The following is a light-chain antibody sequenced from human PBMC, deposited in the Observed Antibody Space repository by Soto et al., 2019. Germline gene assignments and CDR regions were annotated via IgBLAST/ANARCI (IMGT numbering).Light chain of an antibody. CDR3: QQYNNSHT. Sequence: DIQMTQSPSSLSASVGDRFTITCRAKQSISRYLRCAQQKPGKAPKLLTYAPSSWQGGVPSRFSGSGAGTDFTVIISSLQPEDFAIYYCQQYNNSHTFGQGTRLE. V-gene: IGKV1-39*01. CDR2: APS. CDR1: QSISRY. J-gene: IGKJ5*01.